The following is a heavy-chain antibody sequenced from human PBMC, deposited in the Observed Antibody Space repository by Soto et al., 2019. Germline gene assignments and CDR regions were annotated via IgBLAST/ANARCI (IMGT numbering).Heavy chain of an antibody. J-gene: IGHJ6*02. CDR1: GASLSDNY. CDR3: ASFQLRYYYDMDV. D-gene: IGHD3-10*01. CDR2: INHSGST. V-gene: IGHV4-34*01. Sequence: PSETLSLTCAVYGASLSDNYCNWLRQPPGKGLEWIGEINHSGSTNYNASLKSRVTISVDTSKNQSSLKLSSVTAADTAVYYCASFQLRYYYDMDVWGQGTTVTVSS.